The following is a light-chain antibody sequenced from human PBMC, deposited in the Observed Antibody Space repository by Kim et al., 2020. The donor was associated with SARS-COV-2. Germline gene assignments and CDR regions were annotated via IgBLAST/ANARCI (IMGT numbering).Light chain of an antibody. Sequence: ASVGDRFTSTCRARQGISSYLAWFQQKPGQVPKRLIYAASSLQSGVPSRFSGSGSGTEFTLTISSLQPEDFATYYCLQHDSYPLTFGGGTKVDIK. J-gene: IGKJ4*01. CDR1: QGISSY. V-gene: IGKV1-17*03. CDR2: AAS. CDR3: LQHDSYPLT.